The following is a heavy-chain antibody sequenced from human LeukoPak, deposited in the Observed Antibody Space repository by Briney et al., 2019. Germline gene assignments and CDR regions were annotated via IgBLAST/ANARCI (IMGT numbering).Heavy chain of an antibody. J-gene: IGHJ5*02. CDR3: ARDQLGLGELSLYDQ. D-gene: IGHD3-16*02. CDR1: GYTLTGYY. Sequence: ASVKVSCKASGYTLTGYYMRWVRQAPGQGLEWMGWMNPNSGGTKYAQKFQGRVTMTRDTSISTAYMELSRLRSDDTAMYYCARDQLGLGELSLYDQWGQGTLVTVFS. V-gene: IGHV1-2*02. CDR2: MNPNSGGT.